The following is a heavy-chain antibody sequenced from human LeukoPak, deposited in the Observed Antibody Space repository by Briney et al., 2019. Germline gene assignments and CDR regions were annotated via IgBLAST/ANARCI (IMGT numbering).Heavy chain of an antibody. CDR2: VHLDGRT. D-gene: IGHD3-3*01. CDR3: AREGGFYRPLDY. CDR1: GGSITTTNW. V-gene: IGHV4-4*02. Sequence: SETLSLTCGVSGGSITTTNWWTCVRQPPGKGLEWIGEVHLDGRTNYNPSLESRLTISVDLSENHISLRLTSVTAADTAVYYCAREGGFYRPLDYSGQGTLVTVSS. J-gene: IGHJ4*02.